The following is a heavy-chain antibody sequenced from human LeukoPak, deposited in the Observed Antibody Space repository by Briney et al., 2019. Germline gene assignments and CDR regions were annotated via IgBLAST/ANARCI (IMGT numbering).Heavy chain of an antibody. CDR2: IWYDGSNK. Sequence: GGSLRLSCAASGFTFSSCGMHWVRQAPGKGLEWVAVIWYDGSNKYYADSVKGRFTISRDNSKNTLYLQMNSLRAEDTAVYYCAREGSNDAFDIWGQGTMVTVSS. V-gene: IGHV3-33*01. CDR1: GFTFSSCG. CDR3: AREGSNDAFDI. J-gene: IGHJ3*02.